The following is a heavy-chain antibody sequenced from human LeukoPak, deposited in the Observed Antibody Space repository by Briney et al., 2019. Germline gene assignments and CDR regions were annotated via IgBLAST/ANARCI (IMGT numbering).Heavy chain of an antibody. CDR2: ISGSGNTI. V-gene: IGHV3-48*03. J-gene: IGHJ4*02. D-gene: IGHD4-11*01. CDR3: AREASSSNYFDY. Sequence: GGSLRLSCAASGFTFSSYEMNWVRQAPGKGLEWVSYISGSGNTIYYADSVKGQFTNSRDNAKNSLYLQMNSLRAEDTAVYYCAREASSSNYFDYWGQGTLVTVSS. CDR1: GFTFSSYE.